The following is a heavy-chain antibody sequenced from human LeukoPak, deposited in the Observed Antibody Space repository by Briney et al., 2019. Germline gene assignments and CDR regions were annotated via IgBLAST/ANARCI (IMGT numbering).Heavy chain of an antibody. D-gene: IGHD2-21*01. CDR2: ISAYNGNT. Sequence: ASVKVSCKASGYTFTSYGISWVRQAPGQGLEWMGWISAYNGNTNYAQKLQGRVTMTRSTPISTAYMELSSLRFEDTAVYYCTRSVRNGHIDYWGQGTLVTVSS. V-gene: IGHV1-18*01. CDR1: GYTFTSYG. J-gene: IGHJ4*02. CDR3: TRSVRNGHIDY.